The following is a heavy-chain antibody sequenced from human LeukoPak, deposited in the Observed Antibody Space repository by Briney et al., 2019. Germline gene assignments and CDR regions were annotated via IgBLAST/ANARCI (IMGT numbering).Heavy chain of an antibody. CDR1: GFTFSSYA. Sequence: PGRSLRLSCAASGFTFSSYAMHWVRQAPGKGLEWVAVISYDGSNKYYADSVKGRFTISRDNSKNTLYLQMNSLRAEDTAVFYCAKVATSDLLYVHYYYYMDVWGKGTTVTISS. CDR2: ISYDGSNK. D-gene: IGHD6-13*01. J-gene: IGHJ6*03. CDR3: AKVATSDLLYVHYYYYMDV. V-gene: IGHV3-30*04.